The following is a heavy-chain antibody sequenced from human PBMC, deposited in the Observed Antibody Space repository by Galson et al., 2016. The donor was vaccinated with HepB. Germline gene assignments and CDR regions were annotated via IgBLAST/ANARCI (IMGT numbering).Heavy chain of an antibody. CDR2: ISGSGART. V-gene: IGHV3-23*01. J-gene: IGHJ4*02. Sequence: SLRLSCAVSGLSFHDFNKFVMRWVRQAPGKGLEWVSSISGSGARTFYADPVKGRVTISRDNSNNTLFLHMDNLRAYDTAVYYCAKAALNPSYFDPWGQGTLVTVSS. CDR3: AKAALNPSYFDP. CDR1: GLSFHDFNKFV.